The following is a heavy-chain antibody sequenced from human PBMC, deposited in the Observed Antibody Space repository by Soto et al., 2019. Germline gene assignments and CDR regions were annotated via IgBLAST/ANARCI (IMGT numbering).Heavy chain of an antibody. CDR1: GGSISSGGYS. Sequence: QLQLQESGSGLVKPSQTLSLTCAVSGGSISSGGYSWSWIRQPPGKGLEYIGYIYHSGSTYYNPSLKXRXTXSXXRSKNQFSLKLSSVTAADTAVYCGARVRSGWGIDYWGQGTLVTVSS. CDR3: ARVRSGWGIDY. D-gene: IGHD6-19*01. J-gene: IGHJ4*02. V-gene: IGHV4-30-2*01. CDR2: IYHSGST.